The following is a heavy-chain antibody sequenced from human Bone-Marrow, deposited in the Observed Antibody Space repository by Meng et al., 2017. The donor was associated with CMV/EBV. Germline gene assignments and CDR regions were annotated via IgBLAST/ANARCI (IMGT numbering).Heavy chain of an antibody. J-gene: IGHJ6*02. V-gene: IGHV3-30*04. CDR3: AREYIVGATRRDYYYYGMDV. CDR1: GVTFSSYA. D-gene: IGHD1-26*01. CDR2: ISYDGSNK. Sequence: GESLKISCAASGVTFSSYAMHWVRQAPGKGLEWVAVISYDGSNKYYADSVKGRFTISRDNSKNTLYLQMNSLRAEDTAVYYCAREYIVGATRRDYYYYGMDVWGQGTTVTVYS.